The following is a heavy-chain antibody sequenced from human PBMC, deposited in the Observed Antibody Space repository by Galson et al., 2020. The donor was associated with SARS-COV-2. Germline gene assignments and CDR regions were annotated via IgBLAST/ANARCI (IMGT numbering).Heavy chain of an antibody. CDR3: ASGYCPGGVCREVNGFDI. CDR2: ITPFNGNT. CDR1: GYTFTYRF. V-gene: IGHV1-45*02. D-gene: IGHD2-8*02. Sequence: SVKVSCKSSGYTFTYRFLHWVRQAPGQALEWMGRITPFNGNTNYAQKFQDRVTITGDRSMSTAYMELSSLRSEDTAMYYCASGYCPGGVCREVNGFDIWGQGTEVTVSS. J-gene: IGHJ3*02.